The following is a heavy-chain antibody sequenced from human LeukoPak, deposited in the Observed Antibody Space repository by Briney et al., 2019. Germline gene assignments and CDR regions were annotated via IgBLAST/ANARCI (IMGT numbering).Heavy chain of an antibody. J-gene: IGHJ4*02. Sequence: PSETLSLTCAVYGGSFSGYYWSWIRQPPGKGLEWIGEINHSGSTNYNPSLKSRVTISVDTSKNQFSLKLSSVTAADTAVYYCARSSAGYSYDYDYWGQGTLVTVSS. CDR2: INHSGST. D-gene: IGHD5-18*01. CDR1: GGSFSGYY. V-gene: IGHV4-34*01. CDR3: ARSSAGYSYDYDY.